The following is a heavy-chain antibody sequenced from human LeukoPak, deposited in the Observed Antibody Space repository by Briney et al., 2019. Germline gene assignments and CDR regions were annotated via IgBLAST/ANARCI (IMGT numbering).Heavy chain of an antibody. CDR1: GFTFSSYS. V-gene: IGHV3-48*01. D-gene: IGHD5-18*01. J-gene: IGHJ4*02. Sequence: GGSLRLSCAASGFTFSSYSMNWVRLAPGKGLEWVSYISSSSSTIYYADSVKGRFTISRDNAKNSLYLQMNSLRAEDTAVYYCARDSSAVDTAMDYWGQGTLVTVSS. CDR3: ARDSSAVDTAMDY. CDR2: ISSSSSTI.